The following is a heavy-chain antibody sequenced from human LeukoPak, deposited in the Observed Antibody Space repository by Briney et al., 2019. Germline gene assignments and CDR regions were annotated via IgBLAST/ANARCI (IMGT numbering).Heavy chain of an antibody. Sequence: ASVKVSCKASGYTFTSYGISWVRQAPGQGLEWMGWISAYNGNTNYAQKLQGRVTMTTDTSTSTAYMELRSLRSDDTAVYYCARDPRGDYDSSGYYRGYWGQGTLVTVSS. CDR2: ISAYNGNT. D-gene: IGHD3-22*01. CDR3: ARDPRGDYDSSGYYRGY. CDR1: GYTFTSYG. J-gene: IGHJ4*02. V-gene: IGHV1-18*01.